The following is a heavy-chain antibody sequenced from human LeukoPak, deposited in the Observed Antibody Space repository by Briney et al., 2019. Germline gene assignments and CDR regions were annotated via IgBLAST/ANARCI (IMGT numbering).Heavy chain of an antibody. Sequence: PGGSLRLSCAASGFTFDDCAMHWVRQAPGKGLEWVSLISGDGGGTYYADSVKGRFTISRDNSKNSLYLQVNSLRTEDTALYYCAKARVGSKWDSVDYWGQGTLVTVSS. CDR2: ISGDGGGT. V-gene: IGHV3-43*02. CDR1: GFTFDDCA. CDR3: AKARVGSKWDSVDY. D-gene: IGHD1-26*01. J-gene: IGHJ4*02.